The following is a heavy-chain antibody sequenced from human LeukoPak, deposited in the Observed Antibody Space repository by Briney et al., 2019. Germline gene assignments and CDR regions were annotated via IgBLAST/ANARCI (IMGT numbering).Heavy chain of an antibody. CDR1: GFTFSSYA. V-gene: IGHV3-23*01. CDR3: ARRYCTNGECYFFDY. Sequence: PGGSLRLSCAASGFTFSSYAMNWVRQAPGKGLEWVSIISDDGGSTYYADSVKGRFTISRDNSKNTLSLQMNSLRAEDTALYYCARRYCTNGECYFFDYWGQGTLVTVSS. CDR2: ISDDGGST. D-gene: IGHD2-8*01. J-gene: IGHJ4*02.